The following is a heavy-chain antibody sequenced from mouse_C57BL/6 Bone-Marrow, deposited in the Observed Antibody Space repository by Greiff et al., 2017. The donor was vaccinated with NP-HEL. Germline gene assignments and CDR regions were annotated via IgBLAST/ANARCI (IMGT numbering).Heavy chain of an antibody. Sequence: VQLLESGPGLVAPSQSLSITCTVSGFSLTSYAISWVRQPPGKGLEWIGVIWTGGGTNYNSAPKSRLSISTDNSKSQVYLKMNSLQTDDTARYYCARDQDYDDNWDIDDWGTGTTVTVSA. CDR1: GFSLTSYA. CDR3: ARDQDYDDNWDIDD. J-gene: IGHJ1*03. D-gene: IGHD1-1*01. CDR2: IWTGGGT. V-gene: IGHV2-9-1*01.